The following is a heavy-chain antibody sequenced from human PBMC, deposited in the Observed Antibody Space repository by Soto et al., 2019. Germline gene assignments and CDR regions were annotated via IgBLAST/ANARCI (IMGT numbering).Heavy chain of an antibody. Sequence: QITLKESGPPLVKPTQTLTLTCTYSGFTLTTSEVGVGWIRQPPGKALEWLALIYWDDDKRYSPSLKSRLTITKDTSKNQVVLTVTNMDPVDTATYYCAHRLTRYTWYYGLVDDWGQGTLVTVSS. CDR2: IYWDDDK. V-gene: IGHV2-5*02. CDR1: GFTLTTSEVG. CDR3: AHRLTRYTWYYGLVDD. D-gene: IGHD1-7*01. J-gene: IGHJ4*02.